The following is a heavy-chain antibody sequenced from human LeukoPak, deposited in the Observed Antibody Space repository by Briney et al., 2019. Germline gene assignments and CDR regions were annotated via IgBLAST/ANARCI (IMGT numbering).Heavy chain of an antibody. D-gene: IGHD2-15*01. CDR2: INHSGST. J-gene: IGHJ6*02. V-gene: IGHV4-34*01. Sequence: SETLSLTCAVYGGSFSGYYWSWIRQPPGKGLEWIGEINHSGSTNYNPSLKSRVTISVDTSKNQFSLKLSSVTAADTAVYYCATGVVVVAATPYYYYGMDVWGQGTTVTVSS. CDR3: ATGVVVVAATPYYYYGMDV. CDR1: GGSFSGYY.